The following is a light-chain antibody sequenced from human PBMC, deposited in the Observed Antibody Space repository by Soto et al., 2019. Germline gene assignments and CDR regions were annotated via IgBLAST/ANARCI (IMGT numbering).Light chain of an antibody. J-gene: IGKJ2*01. CDR2: DSS. CDR3: PQRYSTHRYT. V-gene: IGKV1-39*01. Sequence: DIQMTQSPSSLSVSVGDRVTITCRASQSISTYLNWYQQKPGKAPKLLIYDSSRLESGVPSRFSGSGSGSDFTLNISSLHHEDSAAYYCPQRYSTHRYTLGQGPKLEIK. CDR1: QSISTY.